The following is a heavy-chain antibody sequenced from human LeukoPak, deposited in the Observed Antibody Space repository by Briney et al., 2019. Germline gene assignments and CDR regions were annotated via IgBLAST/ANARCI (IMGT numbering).Heavy chain of an antibody. CDR2: ISSSSSYI. D-gene: IGHD2-21*02. CDR1: GFTFSSYS. CDR3: ARDPLSCGGACYVKYFQH. J-gene: IGHJ1*01. V-gene: IGHV3-21*01. Sequence: GGSLRLSCAASGFTFSSYSMNWVRQAPGKGLEWVSSISSSSSYIYYADSVKGRFTISRDNAKNSLYLQMNSLRAEDTAVYYCARDPLSCGGACYVKYFQHWGQGTLVTVSS.